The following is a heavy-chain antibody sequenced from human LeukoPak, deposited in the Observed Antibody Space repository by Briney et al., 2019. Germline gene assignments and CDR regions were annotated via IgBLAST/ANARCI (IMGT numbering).Heavy chain of an antibody. CDR3: AREGTAGTNLNWFDP. CDR1: GGSISSNSYY. D-gene: IGHD1-1*01. V-gene: IGHV4-39*07. Sequence: PSQTLSLTCTVSGGSISSNSYYWGWFRQPPGKGLEWIGSIYYSGSTNFNPSLKSRVTISVDTSKNQFSLKLSSVTAADTAVYYCAREGTAGTNLNWFDPWGQGTLVTVSS. J-gene: IGHJ5*02. CDR2: IYYSGST.